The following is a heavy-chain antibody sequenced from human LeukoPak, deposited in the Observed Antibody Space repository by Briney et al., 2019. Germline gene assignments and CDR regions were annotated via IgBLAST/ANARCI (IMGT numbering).Heavy chain of an antibody. J-gene: IGHJ6*03. CDR1: GFTFSSYS. CDR2: ISSSSSYI. D-gene: IGHD2-2*01. V-gene: IGHV3-21*01. Sequence: PGGSLRLSCAASGFTFSSYSMNWVRQAPGKGLEWVSSISSSSSYIYYADSVKGRFTISRDNAKNSLYLQMNSLRAEDTAVYYCARDSCSSTSCYYYYMDVWGKGTTVTVSS. CDR3: ARDSCSSTSCYYYYMDV.